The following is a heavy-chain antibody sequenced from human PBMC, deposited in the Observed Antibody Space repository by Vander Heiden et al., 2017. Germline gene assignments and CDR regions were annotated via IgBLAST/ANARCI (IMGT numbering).Heavy chain of an antibody. J-gene: IGHJ4*02. V-gene: IGHV3-30*04. CDR1: GFTFSHYS. D-gene: IGHD2-2*01. CDR3: ARGLSGTSWSFDY. CDR2: ISYDGNNK. Sequence: QVQLVASGGGVVRPGWSLRLSCAASGFTFSHYSMHWVRRAPGKGLQWVALISYDGNNKQCADSVKGRFIISRDNSKSTLSLEMNSLRTEDTAIYYCARGLSGTSWSFDYWGQGILVTVSA.